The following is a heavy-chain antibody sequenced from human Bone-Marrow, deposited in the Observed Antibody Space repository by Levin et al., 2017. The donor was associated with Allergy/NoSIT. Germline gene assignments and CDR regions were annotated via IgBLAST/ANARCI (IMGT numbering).Heavy chain of an antibody. D-gene: IGHD6-19*01. CDR2: ISYDGSNK. CDR1: GFTFSSYG. CDR3: AKGRVAVAGTSCYYGMDV. Sequence: GESLKISCAASGFTFSSYGMHWVRQAPGKGLEWVAVISYDGSNKYYADSVKGRFTISRDNSKNTLYLQMNSLRAEDTAVYYCAKGRVAVAGTSCYYGMDVWGQGTTVTVSS. V-gene: IGHV3-30*18. J-gene: IGHJ6*02.